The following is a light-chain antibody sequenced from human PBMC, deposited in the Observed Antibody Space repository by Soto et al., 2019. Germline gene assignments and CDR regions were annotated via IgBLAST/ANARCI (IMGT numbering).Light chain of an antibody. J-gene: IGKJ1*01. CDR2: DAS. Sequence: DIQMTQSPSTLSASVGDRVTITCRASQSISKWLAWYQQKPGKAPKLLIFDASILESGVPSRFSGSGSGTEFTLTISSLQPDDVATYYCQQYNGYSTWTFGQGTKVEIK. CDR1: QSISKW. V-gene: IGKV1-5*01. CDR3: QQYNGYSTWT.